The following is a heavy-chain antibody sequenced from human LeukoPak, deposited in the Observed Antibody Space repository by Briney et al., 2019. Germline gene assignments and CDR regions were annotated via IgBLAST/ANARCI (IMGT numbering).Heavy chain of an antibody. D-gene: IGHD2-15*01. V-gene: IGHV3-74*01. CDR1: GFTFSSLT. CDR2: IDSKGASA. Sequence: GGSLRLSCEAAGFTFSSLTMHWVRHAPGKGLVWVSRIDSKGASATYADSVKGRFTVSRDNAKNTLYLEMYNLRVDDTAVYYCTTDWGSPGGYWGQGTLVTVSS. J-gene: IGHJ4*02. CDR3: TTDWGSPGGY.